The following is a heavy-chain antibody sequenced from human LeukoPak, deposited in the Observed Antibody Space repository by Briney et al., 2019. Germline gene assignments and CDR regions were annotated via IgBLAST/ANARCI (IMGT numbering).Heavy chain of an antibody. CDR3: ARDSVTYDAFDI. J-gene: IGHJ3*02. Sequence: SETLSLTCAVYSGSFSGYYWSLIRQPPGKGLEWIGEINHSESTNYNPSLKSRVIISLDTSKNQFSLRLSSVTAADTAVYYCARDSVTYDAFDIWAKGQWSPSLQ. CDR1: SGSFSGYY. D-gene: IGHD2-21*02. V-gene: IGHV4-34*01. CDR2: INHSEST.